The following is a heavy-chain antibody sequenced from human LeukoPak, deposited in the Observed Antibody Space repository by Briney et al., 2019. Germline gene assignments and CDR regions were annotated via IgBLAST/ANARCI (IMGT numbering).Heavy chain of an antibody. CDR2: ISAYNGNT. CDR1: GYTFTSYG. D-gene: IGHD2-2*01. CDR3: VRTKDVVVPAASFDP. J-gene: IGHJ5*02. V-gene: IGHV1-18*01. Sequence: ASVKVSCKASGYTFTSYGISWVRQAPGQGLEWMGWISAYNGNTNYAQKLQGRVTMTTDTSTSTAYMELRSLRSDDTAVYYCVRTKDVVVPAASFDPWGQGTLVTVPS.